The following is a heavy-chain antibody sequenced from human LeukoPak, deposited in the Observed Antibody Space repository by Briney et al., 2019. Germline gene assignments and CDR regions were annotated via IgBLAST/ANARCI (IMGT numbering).Heavy chain of an antibody. CDR3: ARDMPEEAFDY. V-gene: IGHV4-31*03. CDR2: IYYSGST. D-gene: IGHD2-2*01. Sequence: PSETLSLTCTVSGGSISSGGYYWSWIRQHPGKGLEWIGYIYYSGSTYYNPSLKSRVTISVDTSKNQFSLKLSSVTAADTAVYYCARDMPEEAFDYWGQGTLVTASS. J-gene: IGHJ4*02. CDR1: GGSISSGGYY.